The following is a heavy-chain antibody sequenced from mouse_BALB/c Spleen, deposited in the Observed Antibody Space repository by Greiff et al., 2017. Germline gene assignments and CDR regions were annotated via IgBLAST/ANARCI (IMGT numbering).Heavy chain of an antibody. D-gene: IGHD2-1*01. J-gene: IGHJ4*01. V-gene: IGHV6-6*02. CDR3: TRPLYGNYPYAMDY. CDR2: IRLKSNNYAT. Sequence: EVKLQESGGGLVQPGGSMKLSCVASGFTFSNYWMNWVRQSPEKGLEWVAEIRLKSNNYATHYAESVKGRFTISRDDSKSSVYLQMNNLRAEDTGIYYCTRPLYGNYPYAMDYWGQGTSVTVSS. CDR1: GFTFSNYW.